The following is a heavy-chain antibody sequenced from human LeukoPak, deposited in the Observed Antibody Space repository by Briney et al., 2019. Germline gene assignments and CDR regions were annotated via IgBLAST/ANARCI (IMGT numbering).Heavy chain of an antibody. D-gene: IGHD1-26*01. V-gene: IGHV4-34*01. CDR2: INHSGST. Sequence: PSETLSLTCAVYGGSFSGYYWSWIRQPPGKGLEWIGEINHSGSTNYNPSLKSRVTISLDTSKNQFSLKLSSVTAADAAVYYCAGRGGATTIDYWGQGNLVTVSS. CDR1: GGSFSGYY. J-gene: IGHJ4*02. CDR3: AGRGGATTIDY.